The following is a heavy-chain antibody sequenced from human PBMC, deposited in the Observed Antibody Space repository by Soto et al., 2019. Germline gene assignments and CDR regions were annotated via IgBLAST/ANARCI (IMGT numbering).Heavy chain of an antibody. CDR1: GFTFSSYG. CDR3: AKDRVGHIVVVTATPFDP. CDR2: ISYDGSNK. D-gene: IGHD2-21*02. V-gene: IGHV3-30*18. J-gene: IGHJ5*02. Sequence: QVQLVESGGGVVQPGRSLRLSCAASGFTFSSYGMHWVRQAPGKGLEWVAVISYDGSNKYYADSVKGRFTISRDHSKNTLYLQMNSLRAEDTAVYYCAKDRVGHIVVVTATPFDPWGQGTLVTVSS.